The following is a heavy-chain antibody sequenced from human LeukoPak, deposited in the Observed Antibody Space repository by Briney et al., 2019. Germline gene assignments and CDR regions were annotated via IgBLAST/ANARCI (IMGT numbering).Heavy chain of an antibody. Sequence: GGSLRLSCAASGFIFSNYPMHWVRQASGKGLEWVAVISADGNNEHYADSAKGRFTLSRDNAKSTAYLQMNSLRSEDTAVYYCARNDPDSSEDWGQGTLVTVSS. CDR2: ISADGNNE. D-gene: IGHD3-22*01. CDR1: GFIFSNYP. V-gene: IGHV3-30-3*01. J-gene: IGHJ4*02. CDR3: ARNDPDSSED.